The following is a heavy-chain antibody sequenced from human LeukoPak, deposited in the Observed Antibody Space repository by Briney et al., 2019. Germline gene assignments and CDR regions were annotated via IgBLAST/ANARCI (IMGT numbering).Heavy chain of an antibody. D-gene: IGHD2-2*01. CDR3: ARDSLGYCSSTSCSSDY. CDR2: IIPIFGTA. CDR1: GGTFSSYA. Sequence: SVKVSCKASGGTFSSYAISWVRQALGQGLEWMGGIIPIFGTANYAQKFQGRVTITADESTSTAYMELSSLRSEDTAVYYCARDSLGYCSSTSCSSDYWGQGTLVTVSS. J-gene: IGHJ4*02. V-gene: IGHV1-69*13.